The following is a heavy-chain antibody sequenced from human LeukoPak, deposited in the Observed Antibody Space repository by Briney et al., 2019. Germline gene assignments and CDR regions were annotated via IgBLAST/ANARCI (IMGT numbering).Heavy chain of an antibody. J-gene: IGHJ3*02. CDR1: GYTFTGYY. CDR3: ARDLDIVVVPAATDAFDI. Sequence: ASVKVSCKASGYTFTGYYMHWVRQAPGQGLEWMGWINPNSGGTNYAQKFQGRVTMTRDTSISTAYMELSRLRSDDTAVYYCARDLDIVVVPAATDAFDIWGQGTMVTVSS. D-gene: IGHD2-2*01. CDR2: INPNSGGT. V-gene: IGHV1-2*02.